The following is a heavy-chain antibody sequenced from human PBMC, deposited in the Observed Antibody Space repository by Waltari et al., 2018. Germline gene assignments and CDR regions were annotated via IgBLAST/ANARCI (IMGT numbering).Heavy chain of an antibody. Sequence: QVQLVESVGGVVQPGRSLRLSCAASGFTFSSYGMHWVRQAPGKGLEWVAVRSYDGSNKYYADSVKGRFTISRDNSKNTLYLQMNSLRAEDTAAYYCAKDGAGASDYWGQGTLVTVSS. D-gene: IGHD1-26*01. CDR2: RSYDGSNK. CDR1: GFTFSSYG. J-gene: IGHJ4*02. CDR3: AKDGAGASDY. V-gene: IGHV3-30*18.